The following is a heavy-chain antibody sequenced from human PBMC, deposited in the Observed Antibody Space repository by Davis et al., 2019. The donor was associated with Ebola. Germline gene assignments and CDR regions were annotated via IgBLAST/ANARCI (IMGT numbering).Heavy chain of an antibody. V-gene: IGHV3-7*03. Sequence: GESLKISCAASGFVFGDYWVTWVRQAPGKGLEWVANINQDGSEENYVDSVRGRFTISRDNTQNTLYLQMNSLRVDDTAVYYCARDQQLFFWGQGTLVTVSS. J-gene: IGHJ1*01. CDR1: GFVFGDYW. CDR2: INQDGSEE. CDR3: ARDQQLFF. D-gene: IGHD1-1*01.